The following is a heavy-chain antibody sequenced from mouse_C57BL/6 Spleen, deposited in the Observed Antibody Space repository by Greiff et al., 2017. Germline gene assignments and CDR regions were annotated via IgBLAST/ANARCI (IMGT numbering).Heavy chain of an antibody. J-gene: IGHJ2*01. Sequence: EVQLQESGPGLVKPSQSLSLTCSVTGYSITSGYYWNWIRQFPGNKLEWMGYISYDGSNNYNPSLKNRISITRDTSKNQFFLKLNSVTTEDTATYYCARDDYAGGDWGQGTTLTVSS. V-gene: IGHV3-6*01. CDR1: GYSITSGYY. D-gene: IGHD2-4*01. CDR3: ARDDYAGGD. CDR2: ISYDGSN.